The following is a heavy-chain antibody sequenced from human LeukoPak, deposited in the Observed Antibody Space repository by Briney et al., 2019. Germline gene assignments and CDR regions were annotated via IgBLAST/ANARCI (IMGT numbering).Heavy chain of an antibody. Sequence: GGSLRLSCAASGFTFSSYSMSWVRQAPGKGLEWVSSISSSSSYIYYADSVKGRFTISRDNAKNSLYLQMDSLRAEDTAVYYCARLGAAADNFDYWGQGTLVTVSS. CDR3: ARLGAAADNFDY. CDR2: ISSSSSYI. V-gene: IGHV3-21*01. J-gene: IGHJ4*02. CDR1: GFTFSSYS. D-gene: IGHD6-13*01.